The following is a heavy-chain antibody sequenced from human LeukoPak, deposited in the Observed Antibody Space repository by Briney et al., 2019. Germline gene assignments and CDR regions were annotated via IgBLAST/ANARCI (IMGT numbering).Heavy chain of an antibody. CDR1: GGTFSNYA. D-gene: IGHD2-2*01. J-gene: IGHJ5*02. CDR3: ARDPVPAAGFDP. CDR2: IIPILGIA. V-gene: IGHV1-69*04. Sequence: VKVSCKASGGTFSNYAISWVRQAPGQGLEWMGRIIPILGIANYAQKFQGRVTITADKSTSTAYMELSSLRSEDTAVYYCARDPVPAAGFDPWGQGTLVTVSS.